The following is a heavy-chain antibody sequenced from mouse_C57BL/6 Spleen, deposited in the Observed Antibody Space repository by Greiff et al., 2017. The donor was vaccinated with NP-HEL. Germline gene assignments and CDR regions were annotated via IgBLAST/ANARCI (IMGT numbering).Heavy chain of an antibody. CDR1: GYSITSGYD. Sequence: EVQRVESGPGMVKPSQSLSLTCTVTGYSITSGYDWHWIRHFPGNKLEWMGYISYSGSTNYNPSLKSRISITHDTSKNHFFLKLNSVTTEDTATYYCAREMGSGAFDYWGQGTTLTVSS. V-gene: IGHV3-1*01. J-gene: IGHJ2*01. CDR3: AREMGSGAFDY. CDR2: ISYSGST. D-gene: IGHD2-3*01.